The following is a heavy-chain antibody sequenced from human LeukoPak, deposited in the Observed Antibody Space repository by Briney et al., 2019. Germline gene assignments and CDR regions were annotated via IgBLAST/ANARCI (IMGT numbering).Heavy chain of an antibody. CDR3: ATGWYSSSWYKFDY. V-gene: IGHV4-39*01. J-gene: IGHJ4*02. D-gene: IGHD6-13*01. CDR1: GGSISSSSYY. CDR2: IYYSGST. Sequence: SETLSLTCTVSGGSISSSSYYWGWIRQPPGKGLEWIGSIYYSGSTYYNPSLKSRVTISVDTSKNQFSLKLSSVTAADTAVYYCATGWYSSSWYKFDYWGQGTLVTVSS.